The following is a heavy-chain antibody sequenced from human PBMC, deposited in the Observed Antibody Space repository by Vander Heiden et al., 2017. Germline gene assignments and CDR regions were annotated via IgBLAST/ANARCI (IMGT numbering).Heavy chain of an antibody. Sequence: QVQLVQSGSEVTKPGAPVKVSCKASGSPFSSYGITWVRQAPGQGLEWMGWISAYNGNTNYAQNLRGRVTMTTDISTSTAYMELRSLRSDDTAVYYCARVYCSSRTCYFELDYWGQGTLVTVSS. D-gene: IGHD2-2*01. J-gene: IGHJ4*02. CDR3: ARVYCSSRTCYFELDY. CDR2: ISAYNGNT. V-gene: IGHV1-18*01. CDR1: GSPFSSYG.